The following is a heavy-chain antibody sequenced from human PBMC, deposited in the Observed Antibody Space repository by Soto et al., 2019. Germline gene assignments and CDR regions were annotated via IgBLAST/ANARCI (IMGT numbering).Heavy chain of an antibody. Sequence: QAQLVQSGAEVKKPGASVKVSCKASGYTFTDVYIHWIRQAPGQGLEWMGFINPNDGVAKYAQKFQGRLTMTRDTSISTAYMELSGTMSDDTAVYYCAAVRRWLGDIYYLDPWGQGTLVTVSS. J-gene: IGHJ5*02. CDR1: GYTFTDVY. CDR3: AAVRRWLGDIYYLDP. D-gene: IGHD3-10*01. V-gene: IGHV1-2*02. CDR2: INPNDGVA.